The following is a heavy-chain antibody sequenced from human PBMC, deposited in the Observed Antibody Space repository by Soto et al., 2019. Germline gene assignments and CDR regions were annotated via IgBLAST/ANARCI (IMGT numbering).Heavy chain of an antibody. J-gene: IGHJ4*02. V-gene: IGHV3-23*01. CDR2: IIGSGGTT. CDR1: GFTFRNYA. Sequence: EVQLLESGGGLVQPGGSLRLSCAVSGFTFRNYAMNWVRQAPGKGLEWVSGIIGSGGTTSYADSVKGRFTISRDTSKNTLYLQMSSLRAEDTAVYYCAKGDSSLVVPCIEYWGRGTLVTVSS. D-gene: IGHD2-8*02. CDR3: AKGDSSLVVPCIEY.